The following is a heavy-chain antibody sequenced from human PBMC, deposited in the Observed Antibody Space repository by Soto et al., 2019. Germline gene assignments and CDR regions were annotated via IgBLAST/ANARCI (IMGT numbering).Heavy chain of an antibody. CDR3: ARVRYYDTSGYYDVAY. J-gene: IGHJ4*02. V-gene: IGHV1-18*01. CDR2: ISAYDGLT. Sequence: QVQLVQSAAEVKKPGASVKVSCKTSGYIFTNYGISWVRQAPGQGLEWMGWISAYDGLTNHSQKYQGRVTMTTDTSTSTAYIELRSLSSDDAAVYYCARVRYYDTSGYYDVAYWGKGTLVTVSS. D-gene: IGHD3-22*01. CDR1: GYIFTNYG.